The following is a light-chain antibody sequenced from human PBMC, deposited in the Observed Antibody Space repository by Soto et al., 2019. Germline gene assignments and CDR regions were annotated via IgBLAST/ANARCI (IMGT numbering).Light chain of an antibody. Sequence: ETVMTQSPATLSVSPGEGATLSCRASQTINNNLAWYQQKPGQAPRLLIYGASRRATGVPARFSGSGSGTEFTLTISSLQSEDFAVYYCQHYKSGPRFGQGTKVDVK. V-gene: IGKV3-15*01. CDR2: GAS. CDR1: QTINNN. J-gene: IGKJ1*01. CDR3: QHYKSGPR.